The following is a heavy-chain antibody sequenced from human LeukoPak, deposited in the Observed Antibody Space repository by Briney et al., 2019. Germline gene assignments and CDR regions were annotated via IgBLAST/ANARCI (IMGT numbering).Heavy chain of an antibody. Sequence: PGGSLRLSCAASGFTFSSFWLSWVRQAPTKGLEWVANIKQDGSETYYVDSVKGRFTISRDNAKNSLYLQMNSLRAEDTAVYYCAELGITMIGGVWGKGTTVTISS. D-gene: IGHD3-10*02. J-gene: IGHJ6*04. CDR2: IKQDGSET. CDR3: AELGITMIGGV. V-gene: IGHV3-7*01. CDR1: GFTFSSFW.